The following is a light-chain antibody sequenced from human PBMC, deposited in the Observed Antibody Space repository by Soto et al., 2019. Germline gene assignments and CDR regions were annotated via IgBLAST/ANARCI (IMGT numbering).Light chain of an antibody. CDR3: QQHGSSLALT. Sequence: EIVLTQSPDTLSLSPVERATLSCRASQRITSTFLAWYQQKPGQAPRLLIYGASSRTTGIPDRFTGSGSGTDFTLTISRLDPEAFAVYYCQQHGSSLALTFGGGTKVEI. CDR1: QRITSTF. V-gene: IGKV3-20*01. J-gene: IGKJ4*02. CDR2: GAS.